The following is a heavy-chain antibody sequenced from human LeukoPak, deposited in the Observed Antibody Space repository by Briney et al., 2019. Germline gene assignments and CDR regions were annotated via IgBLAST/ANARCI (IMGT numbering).Heavy chain of an antibody. CDR2: ISSSGSTI. J-gene: IGHJ6*02. Sequence: PGGSLRLSCAASGFTFSSYEMNWVRQAPGKGLEWASYISSSGSTIYYADSVKGRFTISRDNAKNSLYLQMNSLRAEDTAVYYCAKVLGYCSSTSCPSYYGMDVWGQGTTVTVSS. D-gene: IGHD2-2*01. CDR1: GFTFSSYE. V-gene: IGHV3-48*03. CDR3: AKVLGYCSSTSCPSYYGMDV.